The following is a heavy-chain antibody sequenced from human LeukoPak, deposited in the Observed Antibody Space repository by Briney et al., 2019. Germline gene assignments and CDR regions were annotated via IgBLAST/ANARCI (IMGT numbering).Heavy chain of an antibody. Sequence: ASVKVSCKASGYTFPAYYMHWVRQAPGQGLEWMGWISAYNGNTNYAQKLQGRVSMTTDTSTTTAYMELRSLKSDDTAVYYCARSMYYYDSSGYYDTNYWGQGTLVTVSS. V-gene: IGHV1-18*04. D-gene: IGHD3-22*01. J-gene: IGHJ4*02. CDR1: GYTFPAYY. CDR3: ARSMYYYDSSGYYDTNY. CDR2: ISAYNGNT.